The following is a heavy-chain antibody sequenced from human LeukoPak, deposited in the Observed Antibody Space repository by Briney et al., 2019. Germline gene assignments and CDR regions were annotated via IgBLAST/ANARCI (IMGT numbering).Heavy chain of an antibody. CDR2: IRGGGAT. J-gene: IGHJ3*01. V-gene: IGHV3-23*01. CDR3: AKDPNGDYVGAFDF. Sequence: GGSLRLSCAASGFTFSSYAMAWVRQAPGKGLEWVSTIRGGGATNYADSVKGRFTISRDNSKSTLYLQMNSLRAEDTATYYCAKDPNGDYVGAFDFWGQGTLVTVSS. CDR1: GFTFSSYA. D-gene: IGHD4-17*01.